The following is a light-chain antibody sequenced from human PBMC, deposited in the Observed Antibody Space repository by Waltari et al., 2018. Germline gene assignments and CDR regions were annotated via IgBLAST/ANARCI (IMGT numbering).Light chain of an antibody. V-gene: IGLV1-44*01. CDR1: SSNIGTHP. CDR3: ATWDASLTGWV. CDR2: SNN. J-gene: IGLJ2*01. Sequence: QSVLPQPPSASGTPGQRVTISCSGSSSNIGTHPVNWYQQLPGTAPKLLIHSNNQRPSGVPDRFSVSKSGTSASLAISGLQSEDEADYYCATWDASLTGWVFGGGTKLTVL.